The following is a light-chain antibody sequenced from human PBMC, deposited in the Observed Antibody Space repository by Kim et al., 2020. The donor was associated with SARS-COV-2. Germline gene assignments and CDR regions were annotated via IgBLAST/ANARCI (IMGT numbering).Light chain of an antibody. CDR1: YSNIGAGYD. CDR3: QSYDSSLNGIYV. J-gene: IGLJ1*01. V-gene: IGLV1-40*01. Sequence: QSVLTQPPSVSGSPGQRVTISCTGSYSNIGAGYDVQWYQQLPGTAPKLLIYGNSNRPSGIPDRFSGSESGASASLTITGLQAEDEADYYCQSYDSSLNGIYVFGTGTKVTVL. CDR2: GNS.